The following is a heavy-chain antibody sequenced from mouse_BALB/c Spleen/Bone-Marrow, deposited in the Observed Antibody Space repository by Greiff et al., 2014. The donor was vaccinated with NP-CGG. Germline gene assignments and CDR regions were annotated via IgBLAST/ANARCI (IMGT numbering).Heavy chain of an antibody. CDR3: ARRGYGSSAFDY. V-gene: IGHV1-67*01. CDR2: ISTYSGNT. D-gene: IGHD1-1*01. Sequence: VQRVESGPELVRPGVSVKTSCRGSGYTFTDYAMHWVKQSHAKSLEWIGVISTYSGNTNYNQKFKGKATMTVDKSSSTAYMELARLTSEDSAIYYCARRGYGSSAFDYWGQGTTLTVSS. CDR1: GYTFTDYA. J-gene: IGHJ2*01.